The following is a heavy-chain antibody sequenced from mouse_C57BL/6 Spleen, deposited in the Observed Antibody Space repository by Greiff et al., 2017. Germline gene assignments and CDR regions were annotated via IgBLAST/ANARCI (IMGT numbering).Heavy chain of an antibody. CDR3: KRGRDAMDY. Sequence: VKLMESGAELVRPGASVTLSCKASGYTFTDYEMHWVKQTPVHGLEWIGAIDPETGGTAYTQKFKGKAILTADKSSSTAYMELRSLTSEDSAVYYCKRGRDAMDYWGQGTSVTVSS. CDR1: GYTFTDYE. J-gene: IGHJ4*01. CDR2: IDPETGGT. V-gene: IGHV1-15*01.